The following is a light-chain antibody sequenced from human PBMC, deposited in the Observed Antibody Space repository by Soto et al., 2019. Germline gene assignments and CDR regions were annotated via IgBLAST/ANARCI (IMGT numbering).Light chain of an antibody. CDR2: GAS. CDR3: QQYGSSGT. V-gene: IGKV3-20*01. CDR1: QSVSNNY. Sequence: EVVVTQSPGTLSLSTGERATLSCRASQSVSNNYLAWYQQKPGQAPRLLIYGASNRATGIPDRFSGSGSGTDFTLTISRLEPEDFAVYYCQQYGSSGTFGQGTKVDI. J-gene: IGKJ1*01.